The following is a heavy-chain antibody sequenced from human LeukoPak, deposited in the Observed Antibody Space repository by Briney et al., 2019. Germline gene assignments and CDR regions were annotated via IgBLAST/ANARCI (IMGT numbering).Heavy chain of an antibody. J-gene: IGHJ5*02. V-gene: IGHV1-69*05. Sequence: ASVKVSCKASGGTFSSYAISWVRQAPGQGLEWMGRIIPIFGTANYAQKFQGRVTITTDESTSTAYMELSSLRSEDTAVYYCARYYYDSSGYYYPNWFDPWGQGTLVTASS. CDR1: GGTFSSYA. CDR2: IIPIFGTA. D-gene: IGHD3-22*01. CDR3: ARYYYDSSGYYYPNWFDP.